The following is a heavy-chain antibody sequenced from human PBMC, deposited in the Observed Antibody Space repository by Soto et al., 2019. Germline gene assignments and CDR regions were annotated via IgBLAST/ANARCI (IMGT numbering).Heavy chain of an antibody. CDR3: ARLEAAAGTFYFQH. Sequence: PXXTLSLHFTVCGGSISRCYWCWILQPPGKGLEWIGYIYYSGSNNYNPSLKSRVTISVDTSKNQFSLKLSSVTAADTAVYYCARLEAAAGTFYFQHWGQGTLVTVSS. CDR1: GGSISRCY. CDR2: IYYSGSN. V-gene: IGHV4-59*01. J-gene: IGHJ1*01. D-gene: IGHD6-13*01.